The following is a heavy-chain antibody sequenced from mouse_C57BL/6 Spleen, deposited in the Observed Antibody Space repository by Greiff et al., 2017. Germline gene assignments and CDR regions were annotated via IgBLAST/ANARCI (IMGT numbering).Heavy chain of an antibody. Sequence: VQLVESGAELVKPGASVKISCKASGYAFSSYWMNWVKQRPGKGLEWIGQIYPGDGVTNYNGKFKGKATLTGDKSSSTAYMQLSSLTSEDSAVYFCAREELTTVVATGYYFDYWGQGTTLTVSS. V-gene: IGHV1-80*01. CDR3: AREELTTVVATGYYFDY. J-gene: IGHJ2*01. CDR2: IYPGDGVT. CDR1: GYAFSSYW. D-gene: IGHD1-1*01.